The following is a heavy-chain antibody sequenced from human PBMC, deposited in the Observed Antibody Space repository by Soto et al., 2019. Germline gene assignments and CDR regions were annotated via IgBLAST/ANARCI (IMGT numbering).Heavy chain of an antibody. CDR3: ARGDSRLPDY. J-gene: IGHJ4*02. D-gene: IGHD4-4*01. CDR2: IYYSGST. V-gene: IGHV4-59*01. CDR1: GGSISSYY. Sequence: SETLSLTCTVSGGSISSYYLSWIRQPPGKGLEWIGYIYYSGSTNYNPSLKSRVTISVDTSKNQFSLKLSSVTAADTAVYYCARGDSRLPDYWGQGTLVTVYS.